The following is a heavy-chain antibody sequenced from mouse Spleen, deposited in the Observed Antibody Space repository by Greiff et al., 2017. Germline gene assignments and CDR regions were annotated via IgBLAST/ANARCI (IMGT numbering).Heavy chain of an antibody. Sequence: VQLQESGAELVRPGTSVKVSCKASGYAFTNYLIEWVKQRPGQGLEWIGVINPGSGGTNYNEKFKGKATLTADKSSSTAYMQLSSLTSEDSAVYFCAREGYYGNMAWFAYWGQGTLVTVSA. CDR3: AREGYYGNMAWFAY. D-gene: IGHD2-1*01. CDR1: GYAFTNYL. J-gene: IGHJ3*01. V-gene: IGHV1-54*01. CDR2: INPGSGGT.